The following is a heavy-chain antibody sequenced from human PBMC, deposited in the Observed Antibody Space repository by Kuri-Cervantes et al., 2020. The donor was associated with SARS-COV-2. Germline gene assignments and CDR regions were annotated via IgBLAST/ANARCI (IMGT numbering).Heavy chain of an antibody. CDR1: GGTFSSYT. Sequence: SVKVSCKASGGTFSSYTISWARQAPGQGLELMGRIIPILGIANYAQKFQGRVTITADKSTSTAYMELSSLRSEDTAVYYCASGAVADLFDYWGQGTLVTVSS. CDR3: ASGAVADLFDY. V-gene: IGHV1-69*02. D-gene: IGHD6-19*01. CDR2: IIPILGIA. J-gene: IGHJ4*02.